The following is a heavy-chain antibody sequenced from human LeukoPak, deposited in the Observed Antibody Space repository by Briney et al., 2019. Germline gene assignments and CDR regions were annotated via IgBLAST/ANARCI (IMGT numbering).Heavy chain of an antibody. J-gene: IGHJ4*02. Sequence: GGSPRLSCAASGFTFSSYAMNWVRRAPGKGLEWVSTIGGSGDSTYYADSVKGRFTISRDNSKNTLYLQMNSPRAEDTAVYYCAKDARWLVFDYWGQGILVTVSS. CDR2: IGGSGDST. V-gene: IGHV3-23*01. CDR1: GFTFSSYA. D-gene: IGHD6-19*01. CDR3: AKDARWLVFDY.